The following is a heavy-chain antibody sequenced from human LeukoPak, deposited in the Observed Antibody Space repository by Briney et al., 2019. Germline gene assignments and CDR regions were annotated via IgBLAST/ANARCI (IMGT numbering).Heavy chain of an antibody. CDR3: ARGGYGDYALGY. D-gene: IGHD4-17*01. CDR2: INPNTGDT. J-gene: IGHJ4*02. V-gene: IGHV1-2*02. CDR1: RFTFNAYY. Sequence: ASVKVSCKASRFTFNAYYIHWVRQAPGQGLEWMGWINPNTGDTNFAQKFQGRVAMTRDTSLSTAYMDLSRLTSDDTAVYYCARGGYGDYALGYWGQGTLVTVSS.